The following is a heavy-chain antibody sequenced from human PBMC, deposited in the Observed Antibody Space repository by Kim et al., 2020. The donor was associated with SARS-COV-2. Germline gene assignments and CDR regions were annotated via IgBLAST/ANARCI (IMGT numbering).Heavy chain of an antibody. J-gene: IGHJ1*01. CDR1: GGSFSGYY. V-gene: IGHV4-34*01. D-gene: IGHD6-13*01. CDR3: ARAHSSSWYLHAEYFQH. Sequence: SETLSLTCAVYGGSFSGYYWSWIRQPPGKGLEWIGEINHSGSTNYNPSLKSRVTISVDTSKNQFSLKLSSVTAADTAVYYCARAHSSSWYLHAEYFQHWGQGTLVTVSS. CDR2: INHSGST.